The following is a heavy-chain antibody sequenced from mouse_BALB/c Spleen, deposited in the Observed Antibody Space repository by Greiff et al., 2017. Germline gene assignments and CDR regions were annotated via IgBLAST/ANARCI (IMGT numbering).Heavy chain of an antibody. CDR2: IYPYNGGT. D-gene: IGHD1-1*01. V-gene: IGHV1S29*02. J-gene: IGHJ4*01. CDR3: ARGTTVGYAMDY. Sequence: VHVKQSGPELVKPGASVKISCKASGYTFTDYNMHWVKQSHGKSLEWIGYIYPYNGGTGYNQKFKSKATLTVDNSSSTAYMELRSLTSEDSAVYYCARGTTVGYAMDYWGQGTSVTVSS. CDR1: GYTFTDYN.